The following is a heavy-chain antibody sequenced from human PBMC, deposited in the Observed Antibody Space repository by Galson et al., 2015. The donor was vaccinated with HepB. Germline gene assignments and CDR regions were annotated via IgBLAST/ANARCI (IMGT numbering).Heavy chain of an antibody. CDR1: GISVSSSY. CDR3: ARDLYGPGSYWSGSKHYGMDV. J-gene: IGHJ6*02. V-gene: IGHV3-66*01. Sequence: SLRLSCAAAGISVSSSYMTWVRQAPGKGLEWVSVIYKSGSTYYGDSVTGRFTISRANSKNTLYLQMNSLRVEDTAVYYCARDLYGPGSYWSGSKHYGMDVWGHGTTVTVSS. D-gene: IGHD3-10*01. CDR2: IYKSGST.